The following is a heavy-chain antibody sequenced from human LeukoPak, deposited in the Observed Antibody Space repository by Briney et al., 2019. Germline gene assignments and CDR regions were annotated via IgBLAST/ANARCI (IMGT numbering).Heavy chain of an antibody. D-gene: IGHD5-12*01. CDR2: INVGNGNT. V-gene: IGHV1-3*01. J-gene: IGHJ4*02. CDR3: ARQFHSGYDN. Sequence: ASVKVSCKASGYTFTDYAMHWVRQAPGQRLEWMGWINVGNGNTKYSQKFQGRVTITRDTSASAAYMELSSLRSEDTAVYYCARQFHSGYDNWGQRTLVTVSS. CDR1: GYTFTDYA.